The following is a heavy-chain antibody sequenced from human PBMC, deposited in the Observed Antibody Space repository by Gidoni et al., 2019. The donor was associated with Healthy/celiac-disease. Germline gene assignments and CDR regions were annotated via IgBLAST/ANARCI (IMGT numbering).Heavy chain of an antibody. CDR3: ARHDSSPDPRGYMDV. CDR1: GGSISSSSYY. V-gene: IGHV4-39*01. CDR2: IYYSGST. D-gene: IGHD6-13*01. J-gene: IGHJ6*03. Sequence: QLQLQESGPGLVTPSETLSLTCTVSGGSISSSSYYWSWIRQPPGKGLEWIGSIYYSGSTYYNPSLKSRVTISVDTSKNQFSLKLSSVTAADTAVYYCARHDSSPDPRGYMDVWGKGTTVTVSS.